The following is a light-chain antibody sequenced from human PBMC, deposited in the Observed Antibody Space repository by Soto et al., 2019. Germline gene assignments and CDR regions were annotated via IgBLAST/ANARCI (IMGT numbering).Light chain of an antibody. J-gene: IGKJ5*01. V-gene: IGKV3-11*01. Sequence: EIVLTQSPATLSLSTGERATLSCRASQGLGTYLAWYQHKPGQAPRLLIDDASSRATGVPARFSGSGSGTDFTLTISSLEPEDFAVYYGQYLSSFGQGTRLEIK. CDR1: QGLGTY. CDR2: DAS. CDR3: QYLSS.